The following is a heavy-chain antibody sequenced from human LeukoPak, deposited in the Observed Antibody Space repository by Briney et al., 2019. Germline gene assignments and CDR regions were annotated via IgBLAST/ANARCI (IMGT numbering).Heavy chain of an antibody. D-gene: IGHD3-22*01. V-gene: IGHV7-4-1*02. CDR3: AKNGLGAVVKTD. Sequence: GASVKVSCKASGYTFTSYAMNWVRQAPGQGREWMGWINTNTGNPTYAQGFTGRIVFSLDTSVSTAYPQISSLKAEDSAVYYCAKNGLGAVVKTDWGQGTLVTVSS. CDR2: INTNTGNP. J-gene: IGHJ4*02. CDR1: GYTFTSYA.